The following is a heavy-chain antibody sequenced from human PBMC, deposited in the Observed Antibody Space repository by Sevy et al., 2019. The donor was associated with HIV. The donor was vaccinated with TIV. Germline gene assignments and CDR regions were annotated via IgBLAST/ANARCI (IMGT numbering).Heavy chain of an antibody. CDR2: INPNSGGT. CDR3: ARVGSIAAAGTSVFDY. J-gene: IGHJ4*02. V-gene: IGHV1-2*02. D-gene: IGHD6-13*01. CDR1: GYTFTGYY. Sequence: ASVKVSCKASGYTFTGYYMHWVRQAPGQGLEWMGWINPNSGGTNYAQKFQGRVTMTRDTSISTAYMELSRLRSDDTAVYYCARVGSIAAAGTSVFDYWGQGTLVTVSS.